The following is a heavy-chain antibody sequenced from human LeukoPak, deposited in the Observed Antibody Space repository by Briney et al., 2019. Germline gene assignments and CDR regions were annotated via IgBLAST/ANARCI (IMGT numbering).Heavy chain of an antibody. CDR2: IHYSGNT. J-gene: IGHJ4*02. CDR3: ARAGRGYPSD. D-gene: IGHD3-3*01. Sequence: SETLSLTCTVSGDSVRTNNYYWSWIRQPPGEGLEWIGYIHYSGNTNYNTSLKSRVTISVDTSKSQSSLKLSSVTAADTAVYYCARAGRGYPSDWGQGTLVTVSS. CDR1: GDSVRTNNYY. V-gene: IGHV4-61*01.